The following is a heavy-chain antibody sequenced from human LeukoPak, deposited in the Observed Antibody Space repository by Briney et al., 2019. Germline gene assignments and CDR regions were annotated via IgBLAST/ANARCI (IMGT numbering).Heavy chain of an antibody. J-gene: IGHJ4*02. Sequence: PSETLSLTCTVSGGSISTYYWSWIRQPPGKGLEWIGYIYHSGSTNYPSLKSRVTISVDTSKNQFSLKLSSVTAADTAVYYCARDPDSSSSGVDWGQGTLVTVSS. CDR1: GGSISTYY. CDR3: ARDPDSSSSGVD. CDR2: IYHSGST. D-gene: IGHD6-6*01. V-gene: IGHV4-59*12.